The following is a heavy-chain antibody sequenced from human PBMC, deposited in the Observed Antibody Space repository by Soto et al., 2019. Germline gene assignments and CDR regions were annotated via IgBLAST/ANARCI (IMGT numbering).Heavy chain of an antibody. CDR1: GGSISGSSYY. CDR2: IYYSGST. Sequence: SETLSLTCTVSGGSISGSSYYWGWIRQPPGKGLEWIGSIYYSGSTYYNPSLKSRVTISVDTSKNQFSLKLSSVTAADTAVYYCARFVSTWYDYWGQGTLVTVSS. J-gene: IGHJ4*02. V-gene: IGHV4-39*01. D-gene: IGHD6-13*01. CDR3: ARFVSTWYDY.